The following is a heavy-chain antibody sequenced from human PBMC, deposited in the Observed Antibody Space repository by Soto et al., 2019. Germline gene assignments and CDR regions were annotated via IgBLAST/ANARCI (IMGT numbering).Heavy chain of an antibody. CDR3: ARGWELRRFDD. J-gene: IGHJ4*02. V-gene: IGHV4-34*01. D-gene: IGHD1-26*01. Sequence: SETLSLTCAVYGGSFRGYYWSWIRQPPGKGLEWIGEINHSGSTKYNPSLKSRVTISVDTSKSQFSLKLTSVTAADTAIYYCARGWELRRFDDWGQGTLVTSPQ. CDR2: INHSGST. CDR1: GGSFRGYY.